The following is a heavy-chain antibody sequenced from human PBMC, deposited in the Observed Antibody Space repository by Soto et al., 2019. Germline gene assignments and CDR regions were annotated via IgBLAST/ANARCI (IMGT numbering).Heavy chain of an antibody. J-gene: IGHJ3*02. V-gene: IGHV4-59*08. CDR3: ARSPIYYESSGYPSGAFDI. D-gene: IGHD3-22*01. Sequence: SETLSLTCTVSGASISNYYWSWIRQPPGKELEWIGFIYYSGNTNYNPSLKSRVTIAVDTSKNQFSLKLSSVTAADTAMYYCARSPIYYESSGYPSGAFDIWGQGTMVTVSS. CDR2: IYYSGNT. CDR1: GASISNYY.